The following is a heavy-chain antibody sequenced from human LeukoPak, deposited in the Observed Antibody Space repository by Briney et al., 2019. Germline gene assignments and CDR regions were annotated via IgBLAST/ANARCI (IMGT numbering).Heavy chain of an antibody. V-gene: IGHV1-46*01. J-gene: IGHJ6*03. CDR2: INPSGGST. CDR1: GYTFTSYY. D-gene: IGHD2-15*01. Sequence: ASVKVSCKASGYTFTSYYMHWVRQAPGQGLEWMGIINPSGGSTSYAQKFQGRVTMTRDMSTSTVYMELSSLRSEDTAVYYCARGPDIVVVVAATGYYYYYMDVWGKGTTVTVSS. CDR3: ARGPDIVVVVAATGYYYYYMDV.